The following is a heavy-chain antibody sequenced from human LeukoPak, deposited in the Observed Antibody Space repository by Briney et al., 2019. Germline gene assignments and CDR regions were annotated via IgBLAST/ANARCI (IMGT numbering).Heavy chain of an antibody. J-gene: IGHJ4*02. CDR3: AKDRVPSSLLFGVVIGGY. CDR2: ISGSGGST. D-gene: IGHD3-3*01. Sequence: GGSLRLSCAASGFTFSSYAMSWVRQAPGKGLEWVSAISGSGGSTYYADSVKGRFTISRDNSKNTLYLQMNSLRAEDTAVYYCAKDRVPSSLLFGVVIGGYWGQGTLVTVSS. V-gene: IGHV3-23*01. CDR1: GFTFSSYA.